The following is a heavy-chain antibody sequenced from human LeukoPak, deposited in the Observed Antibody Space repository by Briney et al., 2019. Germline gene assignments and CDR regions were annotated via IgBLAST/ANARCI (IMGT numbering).Heavy chain of an antibody. J-gene: IGHJ4*02. Sequence: GESLKISCKGSGYSFTSYWIAWVRQMPGKGLEWMGIIYPHDSDIRYSPPLQGQVTISADKSISTAYLQWSSLKASDTAMYYCARMIGLGEVSPYFDYWGQGTLVTVSS. V-gene: IGHV5-51*01. D-gene: IGHD3-16*02. CDR2: IYPHDSDI. CDR1: GYSFTSYW. CDR3: ARMIGLGEVSPYFDY.